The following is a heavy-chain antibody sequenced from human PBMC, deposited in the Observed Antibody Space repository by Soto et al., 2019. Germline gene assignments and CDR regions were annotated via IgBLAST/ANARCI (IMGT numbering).Heavy chain of an antibody. CDR2: INPNSGGT. V-gene: IGHV1-2*02. J-gene: IGHJ4*02. D-gene: IGHD1-1*01. CDR1: GYTFCDYY. Sequence: ASVNVSCKASGYTFCDYYIHWVRQAPGQGLEWMGWINPNSGGTKYAPKFQGGVTMTKYTSITTAYKELGRLRSGDTAVYYCAREPATAKPEGVDFWGKGTLVTVSS. CDR3: AREPATAKPEGVDF.